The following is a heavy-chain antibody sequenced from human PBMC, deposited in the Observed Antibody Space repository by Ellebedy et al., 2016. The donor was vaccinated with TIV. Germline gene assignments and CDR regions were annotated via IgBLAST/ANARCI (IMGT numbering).Heavy chain of an antibody. CDR1: GYSFTSYW. CDR3: ARVHSSGWYPQTPIYYFDY. CDR2: IYPGDSDT. J-gene: IGHJ4*02. V-gene: IGHV5-51*01. Sequence: KVSCKGSGYSFTSYWIGWVRQMPGKGLEWMGIIYPGDSDTRYSPSFQGQVTISADKSISTAYLQWSSLKASDTAMYYCARVHSSGWYPQTPIYYFDYWGQGTLVTVSS. D-gene: IGHD6-19*01.